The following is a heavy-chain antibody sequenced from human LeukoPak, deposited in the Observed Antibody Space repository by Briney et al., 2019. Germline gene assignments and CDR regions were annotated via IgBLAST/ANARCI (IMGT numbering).Heavy chain of an antibody. J-gene: IGHJ6*03. CDR1: GYSISSGYY. CDR3: ARLGSYVYIDV. V-gene: IGHV4-4*07. Sequence: PSETLSLTCTVSGYSISSGYYWGWIRQPAGKGLEWIGRIYTSGSTNYNPSLKSRVTMSVDTSKNQFSLNLNSVTAADTAVYYCARLGSYVYIDVWGKGTTVTISS. CDR2: IYTSGST. D-gene: IGHD3-16*01.